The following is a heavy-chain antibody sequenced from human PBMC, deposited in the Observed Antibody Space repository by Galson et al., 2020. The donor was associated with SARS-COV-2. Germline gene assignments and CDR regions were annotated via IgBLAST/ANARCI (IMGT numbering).Heavy chain of an antibody. CDR1: GFIFSDSA. CDR2: IRSKANSHAT. J-gene: IGHJ4*02. Sequence: GGSLRLSCVASGFIFSDSAMHWVRQASGKGLEWVGRIRSKANSHATGYAASVKGRFTISRDDSKNTVYLQMSSLKSEDTAVYYCTTRTRTLGELEDFWGQGTLVTVSS. D-gene: IGHD3-16*01. V-gene: IGHV3-73*01. CDR3: TTRTRTLGELEDF.